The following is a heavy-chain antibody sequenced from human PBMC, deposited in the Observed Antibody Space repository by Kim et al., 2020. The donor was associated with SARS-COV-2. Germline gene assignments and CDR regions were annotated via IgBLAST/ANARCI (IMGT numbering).Heavy chain of an antibody. Sequence: SETLSLTCTVSGGSISSGGYYWSWIRQHPGKGLEWIGYIYYSGSTYYNPSLKSRVTISVDTSKNQFSLKLSSVTAADTAVYYCARVAHTYCSGGSCSRYYYYGMDVWGQGTTVTVSS. D-gene: IGHD2-15*01. J-gene: IGHJ6*02. V-gene: IGHV4-31*03. CDR1: GGSISSGGYY. CDR3: ARVAHTYCSGGSCSRYYYYGMDV. CDR2: IYYSGST.